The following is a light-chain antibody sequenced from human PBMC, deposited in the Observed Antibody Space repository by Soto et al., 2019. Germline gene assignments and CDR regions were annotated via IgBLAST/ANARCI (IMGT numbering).Light chain of an antibody. CDR3: SSYTSISTLVV. CDR1: SSDVGGYNY. Sequence: QSVLTQPASVSRSPGQSVTISCTGTSSDVGGYNYVSWYQQHPGKAPQLMIYEVSNRPSGVSNRFSGSKSGNTASLTISGLQAEDEADYYCSSYTSISTLVVFGGGTKLTVL. CDR2: EVS. V-gene: IGLV2-14*01. J-gene: IGLJ2*01.